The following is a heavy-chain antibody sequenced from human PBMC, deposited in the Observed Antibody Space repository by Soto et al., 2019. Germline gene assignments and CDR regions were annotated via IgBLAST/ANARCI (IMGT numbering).Heavy chain of an antibody. CDR1: GFSFSSYG. V-gene: IGHV3-33*01. CDR2: IWYDGSNK. J-gene: IGHJ3*02. D-gene: IGHD7-27*01. Sequence: QVQLVESGGGVVQPGRSLRLSCAASGFSFSSYGMHWVRQAPGKGLEWVAVIWYDGSNKYYADSVKGRFTITRDNSKNRLYLQMHSLRAEDTAVYYCARGLGLDAFDSWGQRTKVTVSS. CDR3: ARGLGLDAFDS.